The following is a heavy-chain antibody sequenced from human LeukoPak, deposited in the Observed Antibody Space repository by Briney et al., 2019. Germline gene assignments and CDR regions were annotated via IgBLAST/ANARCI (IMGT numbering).Heavy chain of an antibody. CDR2: ISTEGGST. D-gene: IGHD3-16*01. CDR1: GFTFSNYA. CDR3: AKDWGHN. Sequence: GGSLRLSCAASGFTFSNYAMNWVCQAPGKGLEWVSFISTEGGSTYYADSVRGRFTISRDNSMNTLYLQMNNVRAEDTALYYCAKDWGHNWGQGTQVTVSS. J-gene: IGHJ4*02. V-gene: IGHV3-23*01.